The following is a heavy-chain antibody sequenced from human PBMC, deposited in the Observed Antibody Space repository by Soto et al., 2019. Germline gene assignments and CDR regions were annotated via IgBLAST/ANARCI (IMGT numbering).Heavy chain of an antibody. Sequence: SETLSLTCTVSGGSIRSYYWSWIRQPPGKGLEWIGYIYYSGSTNYNPSLKSRVTMSVDTSKNQFSLRLSSVTAADTAVYYCARRPLSSNWFDPWGQGTLVTVYS. CDR3: ARRPLSSNWFDP. V-gene: IGHV4-59*01. CDR1: GGSIRSYY. CDR2: IYYSGST. J-gene: IGHJ5*02.